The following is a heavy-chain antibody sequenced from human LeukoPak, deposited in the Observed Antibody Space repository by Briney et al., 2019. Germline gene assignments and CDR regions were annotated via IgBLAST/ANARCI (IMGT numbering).Heavy chain of an antibody. CDR1: GGSFSGYY. CDR3: ARSYNNAGYFYYGMDV. J-gene: IGHJ6*02. V-gene: IGHV4-34*01. CDR2: INHSGST. Sequence: PSETLSLTCAVHGGSFSGYYWSWIRQPPGKGLEWIGEINHSGSTNYNPSLKSRVTISVDTSKNQFSLKLSSVTAADTAVYYCARSYNNAGYFYYGMDVWGQGTTVTVSS. D-gene: IGHD5-24*01.